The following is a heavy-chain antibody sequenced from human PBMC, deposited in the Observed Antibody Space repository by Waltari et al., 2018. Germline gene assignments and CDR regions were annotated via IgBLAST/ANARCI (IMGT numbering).Heavy chain of an antibody. CDR2: IYYSGST. J-gene: IGHJ4*02. Sequence: QLQLQGSGPGLVNPSETLSPPCTVSAGSISPRSSARGWVRQPPGKGLEWIGTIYYSGSTYYNPSLQSRVTISVDTSKSQFSLKLSSVTAADTAVYYCARHGRKGSIVRGPDSWGQGTLVTVSS. CDR3: ARHGRKGSIVRGPDS. D-gene: IGHD1-26*01. CDR1: AGSISPRSSA. V-gene: IGHV4-39*01.